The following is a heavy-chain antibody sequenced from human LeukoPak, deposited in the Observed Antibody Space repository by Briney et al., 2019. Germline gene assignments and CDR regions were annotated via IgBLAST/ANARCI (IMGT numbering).Heavy chain of an antibody. CDR1: GYTFTGYY. CDR2: INPNSGNT. J-gene: IGHJ4*02. CDR3: ARGLGYSSSSVQDDY. Sequence: GASVKVSCKASGYTFTGYYMHWVRQAPGQGLEWMGWINPNSGNTGYAQKFQGRVTMTRNTSISTAYMELSSLRSEDTAVYYCARGLGYSSSSVQDDYWGQGTLVTVSS. V-gene: IGHV1-8*02. D-gene: IGHD6-6*01.